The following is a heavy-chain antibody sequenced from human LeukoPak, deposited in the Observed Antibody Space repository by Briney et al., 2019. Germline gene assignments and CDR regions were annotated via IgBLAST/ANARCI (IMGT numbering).Heavy chain of an antibody. CDR1: GFTFSSYA. V-gene: IGHV3-23*01. D-gene: IGHD2-2*01. CDR3: AKVFPLHCSSTSCYPPGYFQH. J-gene: IGHJ1*01. Sequence: GGSLRLSCAASGFTFSSYAMTWVRQAPGKGLEWVSVVSGSGGNTYYGDSVKGRFTISRDNSKSTLYVQMNSLRAEDTAVYYCAKVFPLHCSSTSCYPPGYFQHWGQGTLVTVSS. CDR2: VSGSGGNT.